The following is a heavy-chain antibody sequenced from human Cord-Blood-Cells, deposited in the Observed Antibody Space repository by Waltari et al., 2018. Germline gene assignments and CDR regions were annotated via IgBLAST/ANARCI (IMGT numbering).Heavy chain of an antibody. V-gene: IGHV3-9*01. J-gene: IGHJ4*02. Sequence: EVQLVESGGGLVQPGRSLRLSCAASGFTFDDYAMHWIRQAPEKRLELISGISWNSSSIGYADSVKGRFTISRDNAKNSQYLQMNILRAEETALYYCAKDRAAADTTFDYWGQGTLVTVSS. CDR3: AKDRAAADTTFDY. CDR1: GFTFDDYA. D-gene: IGHD6-13*01. CDR2: ISWNSSSI.